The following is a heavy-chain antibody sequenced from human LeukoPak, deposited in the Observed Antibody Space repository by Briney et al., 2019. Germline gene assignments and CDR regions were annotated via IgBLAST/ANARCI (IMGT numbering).Heavy chain of an antibody. CDR1: GGSISSYY. D-gene: IGHD6-19*01. Sequence: PSETLSLTCTVSGGSISSYYWSWIRQPPGKGLEWIGHIYYSGSTNYNPSLKSRVTISVDTSKNQFSLKLSSVTAADTAVYYCARGGWNHQSPPRYWGQGTLVTVSS. CDR2: IYYSGST. V-gene: IGHV4-59*01. J-gene: IGHJ4*02. CDR3: ARGGWNHQSPPRY.